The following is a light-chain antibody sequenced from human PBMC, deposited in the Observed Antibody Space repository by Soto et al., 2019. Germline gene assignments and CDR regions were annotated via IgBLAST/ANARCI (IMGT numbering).Light chain of an antibody. V-gene: IGLV2-23*01. CDR2: DDN. CDR1: SSDVGSYDL. Sequence: QSALTQPASVSGSPGQSITISCTGTSSDVGSYDLVSWYQQVPNKAPKLMIYDDNKRPSGASNRFSGSKSGNTASLTISRLQAEDEADYYCCSYAGIRTYVFGTGTKLTVL. CDR3: CSYAGIRTYV. J-gene: IGLJ1*01.